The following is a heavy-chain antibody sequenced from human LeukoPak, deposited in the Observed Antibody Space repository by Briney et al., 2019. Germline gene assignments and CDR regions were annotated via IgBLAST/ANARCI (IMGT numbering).Heavy chain of an antibody. CDR2: IYYSGST. D-gene: IGHD4-23*01. Sequence: SETLSLTCTVSGGSISSYYWSWIRQPPGKGLEWIGYIYYSGSTNYNPSLKSRVTISVDTSKNQFSLKLSSVTAADTAVYYCARVASDYGGNSVWFDPWGQGTLVTVSS. CDR1: GGSISSYY. V-gene: IGHV4-59*12. J-gene: IGHJ5*02. CDR3: ARVASDYGGNSVWFDP.